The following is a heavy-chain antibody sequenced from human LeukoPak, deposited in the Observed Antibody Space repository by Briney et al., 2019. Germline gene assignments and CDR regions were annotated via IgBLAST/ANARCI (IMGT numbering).Heavy chain of an antibody. Sequence: GGSLRLSCAASGFTFSSYAMSWVRQAPGKGLEWVSAISGSGGSTHYADSVKGRFTISRDNSKNTLYLQMNSLRAEDTAVYYCAKEGPYCSSTSCYGIIDYWGQGTLVTVSS. J-gene: IGHJ4*02. CDR2: ISGSGGST. D-gene: IGHD2-2*01. CDR1: GFTFSSYA. CDR3: AKEGPYCSSTSCYGIIDY. V-gene: IGHV3-23*01.